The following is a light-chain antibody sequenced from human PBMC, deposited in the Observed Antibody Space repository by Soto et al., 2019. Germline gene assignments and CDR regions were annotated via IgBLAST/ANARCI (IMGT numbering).Light chain of an antibody. CDR1: QSVSSY. CDR3: HKRSKWLLY. V-gene: IGKV3-11*01. Sequence: EIVLTQSPATLSLSPWERATLSCRASQSVSSYLAWYQQKPGQAPRLLIYDASNRATGIPARFSGSGSGTDFALAISSLVPEDFAVNYCHKRSKWLLYFGPGTKVDIK. CDR2: DAS. J-gene: IGKJ3*01.